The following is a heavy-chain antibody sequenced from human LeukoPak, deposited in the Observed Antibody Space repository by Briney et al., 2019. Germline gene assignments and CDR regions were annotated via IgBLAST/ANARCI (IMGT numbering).Heavy chain of an antibody. CDR2: IRSKANSYAT. Sequence: GSLRLSCAASGFIFSGSAMHWVRQASGEGLGWVGRIRSKANSYATAYAASVKGRFTISRDDSKNTAYLQMNSLKTEDTAGYYCTRQDVGTGYSYGLDAFDIWGQGTMVTVSS. D-gene: IGHD5-18*01. J-gene: IGHJ3*02. CDR3: TRQDVGTGYSYGLDAFDI. CDR1: GFIFSGSA. V-gene: IGHV3-73*01.